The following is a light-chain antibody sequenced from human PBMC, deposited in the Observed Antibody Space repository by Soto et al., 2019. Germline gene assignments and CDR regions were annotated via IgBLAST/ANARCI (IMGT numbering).Light chain of an antibody. CDR3: QQYNTHSEA. V-gene: IGKV1-5*03. J-gene: IGKJ1*01. Sequence: DIQMTQSPSTLSGSVGDRVTITCRASQTISSWLAWYQQKPGKAPKLLIYKASTLKSGVPSRFSGSGSGTEFTLTISSLQTDDFATYYCQQYNTHSEAFGQGT. CDR2: KAS. CDR1: QTISSW.